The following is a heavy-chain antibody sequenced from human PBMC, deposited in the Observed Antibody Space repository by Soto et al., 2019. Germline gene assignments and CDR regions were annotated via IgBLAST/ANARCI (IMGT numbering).Heavy chain of an antibody. V-gene: IGHV2-5*02. Sequence: QITLRESGPTRVKPTQTLALTCTFSGFSLSTSGVGVGWIRQPPGKALEWLALIYRDDDKRYSPSLKTRLTITKDTSINQVVLTMTDMDPVDTATYYCAYRALYSGSYWDGGYFDYWGQGALVTVSS. D-gene: IGHD1-26*01. CDR3: AYRALYSGSYWDGGYFDY. CDR1: GFSLSTSGVG. CDR2: IYRDDDK. J-gene: IGHJ4*02.